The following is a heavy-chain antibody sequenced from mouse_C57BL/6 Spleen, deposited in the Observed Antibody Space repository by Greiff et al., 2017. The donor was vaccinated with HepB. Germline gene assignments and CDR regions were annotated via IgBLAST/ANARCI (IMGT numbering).Heavy chain of an antibody. Sequence: EVKVEESGPGLVKPSQSLSLTCSVTGYSITSGYYWNWIRQFPGNKLEWMGYISYDGSNNYNPSLKNRISITRDTSKNQFFLKLNSVTTEDTATYYCAREELAKNFDYWGQGTTLTVSS. J-gene: IGHJ2*01. D-gene: IGHD4-1*01. CDR1: GYSITSGYY. CDR3: AREELAKNFDY. V-gene: IGHV3-6*01. CDR2: ISYDGSN.